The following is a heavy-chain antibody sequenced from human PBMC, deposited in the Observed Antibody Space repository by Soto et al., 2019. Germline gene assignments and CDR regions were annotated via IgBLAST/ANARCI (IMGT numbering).Heavy chain of an antibody. Sequence: QVQLVESGGGVVQPGTSLRLSCVGSGFTFRSYVIHWVRQAPGKGLEWGALTSYDGSNNFYGDSVKGRVTISRDNSRNTVELRMDSLRLEDTSLYYCAGRGATGGLDVWGQGTLVSVSS. CDR1: GFTFRSYV. CDR3: AGRGATGGLDV. J-gene: IGHJ4*02. CDR2: TSYDGSNN. D-gene: IGHD3-16*01. V-gene: IGHV3-33*05.